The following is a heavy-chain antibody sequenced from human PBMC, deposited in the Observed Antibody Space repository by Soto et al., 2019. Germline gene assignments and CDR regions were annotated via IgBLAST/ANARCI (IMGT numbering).Heavy chain of an antibody. V-gene: IGHV3-33*01. CDR3: ARDGIGRSVFRGFCDY. J-gene: IGHJ4*02. Sequence: QKYLVESGGGVVQPGGSLRLSCVASGSIFSGYGMHWVRQAPGKGLEWVAVMWYDGSNKYYAESVKCRFTISRDNSQNMLYLQIDSLRAEDTAVYYCARDGIGRSVFRGFCDYLGQGTLVTVS. D-gene: IGHD3-10*01. CDR2: MWYDGSNK. CDR1: GSIFSGYG.